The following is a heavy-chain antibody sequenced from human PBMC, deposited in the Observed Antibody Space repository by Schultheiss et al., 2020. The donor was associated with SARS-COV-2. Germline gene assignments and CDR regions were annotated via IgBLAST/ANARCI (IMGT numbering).Heavy chain of an antibody. V-gene: IGHV3-30*01. Sequence: GESLKISCAASGSTFSSYSMHWVRQAPGKGLEWVAVISFDGSDEYYADSVKGRFTISRDNSKNTLYLQMNSLRPKDTAVYYCARAASTYYLLMGYWGQGTLVTVSS. J-gene: IGHJ4*02. D-gene: IGHD3-22*01. CDR1: GSTFSSYS. CDR3: ARAASTYYLLMGY. CDR2: ISFDGSDE.